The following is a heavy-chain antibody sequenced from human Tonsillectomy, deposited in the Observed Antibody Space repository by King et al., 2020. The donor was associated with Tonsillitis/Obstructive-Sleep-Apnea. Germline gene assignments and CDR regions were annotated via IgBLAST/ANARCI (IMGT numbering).Heavy chain of an antibody. J-gene: IGHJ4*02. CDR1: GFTFSDYY. D-gene: IGHD3-10*01. V-gene: IGHV3-11*05. CDR3: ARVGLWFRELFF. Sequence: VQLVESGGGLVKPGGSLRLSCAASGFTFSDYYMSWIRQAPGKGLEWVSYISSSSSYTNYADSVKGRFTISRDNAKNSLYLQMNSLRPEDTAVYYCARVGLWFRELFFWGQGTLVTVSS. CDR2: ISSSSSYT.